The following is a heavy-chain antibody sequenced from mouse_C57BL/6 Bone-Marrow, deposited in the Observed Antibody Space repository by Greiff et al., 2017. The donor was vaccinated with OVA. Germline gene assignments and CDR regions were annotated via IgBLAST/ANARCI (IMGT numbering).Heavy chain of an antibody. V-gene: IGHV1-74*01. CDR3: ARTPHCDGSSYDPYYYAMDY. CDR2: IHPSDSDT. D-gene: IGHD1-1*01. CDR1: GYTFTSYW. Sequence: QVQLQQPGAELVKPGASVKVSCKASGYTFTSYWMHWVKQRPGQGLEWIGRIHPSDSDTNYNRKFKGKATLTVAKSSSTAYMQLSSLTSEDSAVYYCARTPHCDGSSYDPYYYAMDYWGQGTSVTVSS. J-gene: IGHJ4*01.